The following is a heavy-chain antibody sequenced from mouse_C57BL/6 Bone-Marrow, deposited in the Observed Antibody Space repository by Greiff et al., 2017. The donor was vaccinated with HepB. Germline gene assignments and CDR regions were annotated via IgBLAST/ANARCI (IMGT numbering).Heavy chain of an antibody. J-gene: IGHJ1*03. D-gene: IGHD1-1*01. CDR3: ARGGVADYWYFDV. Sequence: QVQLQQSGAELVRPGTSVKMSCKASGYTFTNYWIGWAKQRPGHGLEWIGDIYPGGGYTNYNEKFKGKATLTADKSSSTAYMQFSSLTSEDSAIYYYARGGVADYWYFDVWGTGTTVTVSS. V-gene: IGHV1-63*01. CDR1: GYTFTNYW. CDR2: IYPGGGYT.